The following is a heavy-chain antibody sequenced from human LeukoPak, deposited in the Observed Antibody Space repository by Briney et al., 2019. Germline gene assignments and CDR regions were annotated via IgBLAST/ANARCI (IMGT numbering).Heavy chain of an antibody. V-gene: IGHV3-53*01. Sequence: GGSLRLSCAAYGFTVSSNYMSWVRQAPGKGLEWVSVIYSGGSTYYADSVKGRFTISRDNSKNTLYLQMNSLRAEDTAVYYCARTSVAGPPNFDYWGQGTLVTVSS. CDR1: GFTVSSNY. D-gene: IGHD6-19*01. CDR3: ARTSVAGPPNFDY. J-gene: IGHJ4*02. CDR2: IYSGGST.